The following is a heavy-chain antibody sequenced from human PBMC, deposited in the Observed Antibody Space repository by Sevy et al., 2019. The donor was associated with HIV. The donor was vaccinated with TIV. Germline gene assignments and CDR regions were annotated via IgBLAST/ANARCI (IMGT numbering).Heavy chain of an antibody. J-gene: IGHJ4*02. CDR3: VRDHVYNSSLGLVD. D-gene: IGHD3-22*01. V-gene: IGHV3-66*02. CDR1: GFTVNTTY. CDR2: IYSGGDT. Sequence: GGSLRLSCAASGFTVNTTYINWVRQAPGKGLEWVSVIYSGGDTYYADSVKGRFTISRDNSKNTVYLQMNSLNAEDTAVYYCVRDHVYNSSLGLVDWGQATLVTVSS.